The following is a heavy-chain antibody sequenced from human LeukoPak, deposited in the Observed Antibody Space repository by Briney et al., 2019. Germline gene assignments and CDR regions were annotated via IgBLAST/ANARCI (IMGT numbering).Heavy chain of an antibody. Sequence: GGSLRLSCAASGFTFSSYAMHWVRQAPGKGLEWVAVISYDGSNKYYADSVKGRFTISRDNSKNTLYLQMNSLRAEDTAVYYCARAGLGYCSSTSCYIAHYGMDVWGQGTTVTVSS. CDR1: GFTFSSYA. V-gene: IGHV3-30-3*01. CDR3: ARAGLGYCSSTSCYIAHYGMDV. J-gene: IGHJ6*02. CDR2: ISYDGSNK. D-gene: IGHD2-2*02.